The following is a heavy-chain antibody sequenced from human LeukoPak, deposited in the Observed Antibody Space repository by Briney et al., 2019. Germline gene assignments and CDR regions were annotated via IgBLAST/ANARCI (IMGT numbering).Heavy chain of an antibody. J-gene: IGHJ4*02. V-gene: IGHV4-34*01. CDR1: GGSFSGYY. D-gene: IGHD6-19*01. Sequence: PSETLSLTCAVYGGSFSGYYWSWIRQPPGKGLEWIGEINHSGSTNYNPSLKSRVTISVDTSKNQFSLKLSSVTAADTAVYYCARVAGRPFDYWGQGTLVTVSS. CDR2: INHSGST. CDR3: ARVAGRPFDY.